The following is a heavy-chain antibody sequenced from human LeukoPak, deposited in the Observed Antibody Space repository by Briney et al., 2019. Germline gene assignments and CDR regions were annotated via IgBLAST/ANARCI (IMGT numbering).Heavy chain of an antibody. D-gene: IGHD2-2*02. V-gene: IGHV4-34*01. Sequence: SETLSLTCAVYGGSFSGYYWSWIRQPPGKGLEWIGEINHSGSTNYNPSLKSRVTISVDTSKNQSSLKLSSVTAADTAVYYCARTRYTLDYWGQGTLVTVSS. J-gene: IGHJ4*02. CDR3: ARTRYTLDY. CDR1: GGSFSGYY. CDR2: INHSGST.